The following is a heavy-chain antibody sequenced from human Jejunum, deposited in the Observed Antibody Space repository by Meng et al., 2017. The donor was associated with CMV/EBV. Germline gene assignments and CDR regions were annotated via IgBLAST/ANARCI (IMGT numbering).Heavy chain of an antibody. CDR2: IWYNGSNK. D-gene: IGHD3-16*01. J-gene: IGHJ4*02. CDR1: FTIRNYG. CDR3: AREGMITVGQATFYFDY. Sequence: FTIRNYGMNWVSQSQGKRLDWLAMIWYNGSNKYYEDSVKGRFTISRDNSKNTVYLQMDSLTAEDTAVYYCAREGMITVGQATFYFDYWGQGALVTVSS. V-gene: IGHV3-33*01.